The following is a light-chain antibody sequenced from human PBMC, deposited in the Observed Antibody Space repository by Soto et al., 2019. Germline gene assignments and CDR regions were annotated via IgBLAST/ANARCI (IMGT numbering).Light chain of an antibody. V-gene: IGKV3-20*01. CDR2: GAS. Sequence: EIVLTQSPGTLSLSPGERATPSCRASQSVSSSYLAWYQQKPGQAPRRLIFGASFRATGIPDRFSGSGSGTDFTLTISRLEPEDFAVYYCQQYGSSPTTFGQGTKVDIK. J-gene: IGKJ1*01. CDR3: QQYGSSPTT. CDR1: QSVSSSY.